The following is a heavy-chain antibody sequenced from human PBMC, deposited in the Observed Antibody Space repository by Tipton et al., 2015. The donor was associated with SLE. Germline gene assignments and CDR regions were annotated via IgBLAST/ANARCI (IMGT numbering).Heavy chain of an antibody. CDR1: GFTVSSNY. CDR2: IYSGGST. Sequence: SLRLSCAASGFTVSSNYMSWVRQAPGKGLEWVSVIYSGGSTYYADSVKGRFTISRDNSKNTLYLQMNSLRAEDTAVYYCARDQSYDSSGHDAFDIWGQGTMVTVSS. CDR3: ARDQSYDSSGHDAFDI. J-gene: IGHJ3*02. V-gene: IGHV3-66*01. D-gene: IGHD3-22*01.